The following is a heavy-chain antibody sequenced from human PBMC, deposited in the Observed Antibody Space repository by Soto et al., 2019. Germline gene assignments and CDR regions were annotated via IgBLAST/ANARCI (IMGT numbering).Heavy chain of an antibody. CDR3: ARAGGGFGELTVDY. CDR1: GYSFTSYD. J-gene: IGHJ4*02. Sequence: ASVKVSCKASGYSFTSYDINWVRQATGQGLEWMGWMNPNSGNTGYAQKFQGRVTMTRNTSISTAYMELSSLRSEDTAVYYCARAGGGFGELTVDYWGQGTLVTAPQ. D-gene: IGHD3-10*01. CDR2: MNPNSGNT. V-gene: IGHV1-8*01.